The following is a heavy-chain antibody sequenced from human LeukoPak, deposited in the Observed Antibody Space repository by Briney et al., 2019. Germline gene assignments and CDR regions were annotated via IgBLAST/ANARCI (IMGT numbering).Heavy chain of an antibody. J-gene: IGHJ5*02. V-gene: IGHV3-21*01. CDR1: GFTFSSYS. CDR2: ISSGSDDI. CDR3: ARVEEAAAFNP. Sequence: GGSLRLSCAASGFTFSSYSMSWVRQAPGKGLEWVSSISSGSDDIYCADSLKGRFSISRDNAKNSLYLQMNSLRAEDTAVYYCARVEEAAAFNPWGQGTLVTVS. D-gene: IGHD6-13*01.